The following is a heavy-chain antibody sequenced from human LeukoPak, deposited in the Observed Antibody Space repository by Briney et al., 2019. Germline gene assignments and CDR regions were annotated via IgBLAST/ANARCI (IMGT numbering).Heavy chain of an antibody. CDR2: IYYSGST. CDR1: GGSISSYY. J-gene: IGHJ4*02. Sequence: SETLSLTCTVAGGSISSYYWSWIRQPPGKGLEWIGYIYYSGSTNYNPSLKSRVTISVDTSKNQFSLKLSSVTAADTAVYYCASSSPAPFDYWGQGTLVTVSS. V-gene: IGHV4-59*01. CDR3: ASSSPAPFDY.